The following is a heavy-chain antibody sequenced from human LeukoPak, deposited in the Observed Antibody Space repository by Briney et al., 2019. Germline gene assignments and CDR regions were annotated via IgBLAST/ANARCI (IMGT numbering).Heavy chain of an antibody. CDR1: GGSFSGYY. D-gene: IGHD2-8*01. J-gene: IGHJ5*02. CDR3: ASQGYCTNGVCYL. Sequence: SETLSLTCAVYGGSFSGYYWSWIRQPPGKGLEWIGEINHSGSTNYNPSLKSRVTISVDTSKNQFSLKLNSVTAADTAVYYCASQGYCTNGVCYLWGQGTLVTVSS. CDR2: INHSGST. V-gene: IGHV4-34*01.